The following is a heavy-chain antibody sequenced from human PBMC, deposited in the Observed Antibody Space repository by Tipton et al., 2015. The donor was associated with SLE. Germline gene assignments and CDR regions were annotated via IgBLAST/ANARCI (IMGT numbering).Heavy chain of an antibody. CDR3: ARRGWVDAFDI. CDR2: IYSSGRT. J-gene: IGHJ3*02. Sequence: TLSLTCTVSGGAISPFYWRWIRQAAGKGLEWIGRIYSSGRTNYNPSLKSRVTMSVDTSRKQFSLKLTSVTAADTAVYYCARRGWVDAFDIWGQGTMVIVSS. CDR1: GGAISPFY. D-gene: IGHD6-19*01. V-gene: IGHV4-4*07.